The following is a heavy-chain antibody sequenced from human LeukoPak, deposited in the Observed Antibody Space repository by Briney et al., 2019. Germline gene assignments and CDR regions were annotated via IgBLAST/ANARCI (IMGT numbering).Heavy chain of an antibody. D-gene: IGHD1-26*01. J-gene: IGHJ4*02. CDR3: ARDVGTTGKFDY. Sequence: PGRSLRLSCTASGFTFGHYAMSWVRQAPGKGLEWVGFIRSQAYGGTTEYAASVKGRFTISGDDSKSIAYLQINSLKTEDTAVYYCARDVGTTGKFDYWGQGTLVTVSS. CDR1: GFTFGHYA. CDR2: IRSQAYGGTT. V-gene: IGHV3-49*04.